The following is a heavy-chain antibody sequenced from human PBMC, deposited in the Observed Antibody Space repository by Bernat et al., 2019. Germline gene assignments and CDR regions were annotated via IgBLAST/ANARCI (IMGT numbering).Heavy chain of an antibody. D-gene: IGHD6-13*01. CDR2: RWHDGSNK. Sequence: QVQLVESGGGVVQPGRSLRLSCAASGFTFSSYGMHWVRQVPGKGLVWVAVRWHDGSNKYYADSVKGRFTISRDNSKNTLYLQMNSLRAEDTAVYYCAREFKIAAAGTLGYWGQGTLVTVSS. V-gene: IGHV3-33*01. CDR3: AREFKIAAAGTLGY. J-gene: IGHJ4*02. CDR1: GFTFSSYG.